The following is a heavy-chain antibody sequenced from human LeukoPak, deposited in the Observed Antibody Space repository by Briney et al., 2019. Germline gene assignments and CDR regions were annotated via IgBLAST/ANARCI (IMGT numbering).Heavy chain of an antibody. D-gene: IGHD2-2*01. CDR1: GFTFSSYW. J-gene: IGHJ4*02. Sequence: GGSLRLSCADSGFTFSSYWVHWVRHAPGSGLVLVSPFNSDGSSTSYADSVKGRFTISRDNAKNTLYLQMDSLRAEDTAVYYCARPGYCSSTSCYYFVYWGQGTLVTVSS. CDR2: FNSDGSST. CDR3: ARPGYCSSTSCYYFVY. V-gene: IGHV3-74*01.